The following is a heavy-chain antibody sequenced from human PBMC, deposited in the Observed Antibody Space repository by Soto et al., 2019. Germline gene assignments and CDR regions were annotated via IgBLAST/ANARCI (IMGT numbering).Heavy chain of an antibody. CDR2: INIVGGNT. CDR1: GFTFSNYA. J-gene: IGHJ4*02. Sequence: GGSLRLSCAASGFTFSNYAMSWVRQAPGKALEWVSSINIVGGNTNYADSVRGRFTMSRDDPKNTVFLQMNSLRAEDTAIYYCTKNYYFDSWGQGTLVTVSS. CDR3: TKNYYFDS. V-gene: IGHV3-23*01.